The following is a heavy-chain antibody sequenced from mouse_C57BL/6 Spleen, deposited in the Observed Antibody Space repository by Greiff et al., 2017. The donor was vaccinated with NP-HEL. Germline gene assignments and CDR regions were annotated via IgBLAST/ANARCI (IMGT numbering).Heavy chain of an antibody. CDR2: IHPNSGST. Sequence: QVQLQQSGAELVKPGASVKLSCKASGYTFTSYWMHWVKQRPGQGLEWIGMIHPNSGSTNYNEKFKSKATLTVDKSSSTAYMQHSSLTSEDSAVYYGAKKVVATPYYAMDYWGQGTSVTVSS. CDR3: AKKVVATPYYAMDY. V-gene: IGHV1-64*01. CDR1: GYTFTSYW. D-gene: IGHD1-1*01. J-gene: IGHJ4*01.